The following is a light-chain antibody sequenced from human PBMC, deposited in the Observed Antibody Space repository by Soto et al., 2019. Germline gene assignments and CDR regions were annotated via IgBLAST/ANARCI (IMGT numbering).Light chain of an antibody. J-gene: IGLJ1*01. CDR1: NIGSKR. Sequence: SYELTQPPSVSVAPEKTARLTCGGDNIGSKRVHWYRQKPGQAPVLVIYYDSDRPSGIPERFSGYNSGNTATLTINRVEAGDEADYYCQVCDITTGHYVFGTGTKVTVL. CDR2: YDS. CDR3: QVCDITTGHYV. V-gene: IGLV3-21*04.